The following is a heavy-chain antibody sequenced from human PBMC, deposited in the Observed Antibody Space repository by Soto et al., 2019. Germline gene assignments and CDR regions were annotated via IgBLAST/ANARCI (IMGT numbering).Heavy chain of an antibody. V-gene: IGHV4-59*01. CDR1: GGSISSYY. Sequence: GTLSLTGTVAGGSISSYYWSWIRQPPGKGQEWIGYIYYSGSTNYNPSLKSRVTISVDTSKNQFSLKLSSVTAADTAVYYCAWTFGDVFWCGYYGSYGMDLSVQGTPVTVP. CDR3: AWTFGDVFWCGYYGSYGMDL. CDR2: IYYSGST. D-gene: IGHD3-3*01. J-gene: IGHJ6*02.